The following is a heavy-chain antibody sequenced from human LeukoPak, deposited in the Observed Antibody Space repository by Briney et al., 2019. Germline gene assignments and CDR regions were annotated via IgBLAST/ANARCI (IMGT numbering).Heavy chain of an antibody. V-gene: IGHV3-30*02. Sequence: GGSLRLSCAASGFSLSIFGMHWVRQAPGKGLEWVAFIRDDERDKLYADSVKGRFTISRDNSKNTLHLQMNSLRDEDTALYYCVTSVSGSDLSSGPWGQGTLVTVSS. CDR3: VTSVSGSDLSSGP. CDR1: GFSLSIFG. J-gene: IGHJ5*02. CDR2: IRDDERDK. D-gene: IGHD3-3*01.